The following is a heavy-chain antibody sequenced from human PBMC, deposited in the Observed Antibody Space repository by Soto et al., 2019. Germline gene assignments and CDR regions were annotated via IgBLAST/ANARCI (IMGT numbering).Heavy chain of an antibody. CDR3: AKDVTSYGPRGYSSSWYGWFDP. CDR2: DSARNTNT. Sequence: EVQLLESGGGLVQPGGFLRLSCATSGFTFTSHVISWVRQAPGKGLEWVSADSARNTNTYYADSVRGWFTISRDNSKSTVYLQLDSLRVEGTAVYHWAKDVTSYGPRGYSSSWYGWFDPWGQGTLVVASS. D-gene: IGHD6-13*01. J-gene: IGHJ5*02. CDR1: GFTFTSHV. V-gene: IGHV3-23*01.